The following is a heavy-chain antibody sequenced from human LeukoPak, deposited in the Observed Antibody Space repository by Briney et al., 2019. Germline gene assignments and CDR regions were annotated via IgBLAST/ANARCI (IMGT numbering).Heavy chain of an antibody. CDR1: GGSISSSSYY. Sequence: SETLSLTCTVSGGSISSSSYYWGWIRQPPGKGLEWIGSIYYSGSTYSNPSLQSRVTISVDTSKNQFSLKLNSVTAADTAVYYCASEESSGWRRGAFDIWGQGTMVTVSS. J-gene: IGHJ3*02. CDR3: ASEESSGWRRGAFDI. CDR2: IYYSGST. V-gene: IGHV4-39*01. D-gene: IGHD6-19*01.